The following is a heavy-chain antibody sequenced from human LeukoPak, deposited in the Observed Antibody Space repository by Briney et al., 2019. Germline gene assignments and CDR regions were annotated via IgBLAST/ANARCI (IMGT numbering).Heavy chain of an antibody. J-gene: IGHJ6*03. CDR3: ARVYCSSTSCYIGELPYYYYMDV. CDR1: GFTFSSYS. CDR2: ISSSSSTI. D-gene: IGHD2-2*02. Sequence: GGSLRLSCAASGFTFSSYSMNWVRQAPGKGLEWVSYISSSSSTIYYADSVKGRFTISRDNAKNSLYLQMNSLRAEDTAVYYCARVYCSSTSCYIGELPYYYYMDVWGKGTTVTVSS. V-gene: IGHV3-48*04.